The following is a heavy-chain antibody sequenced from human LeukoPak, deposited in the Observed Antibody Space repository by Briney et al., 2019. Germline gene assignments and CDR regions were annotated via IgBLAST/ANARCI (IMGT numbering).Heavy chain of an antibody. CDR2: IYYSGST. V-gene: IGHV4-59*01. D-gene: IGHD6-13*01. CDR3: ARVSGYSSSWYEYYFDY. J-gene: IGHJ4*02. Sequence: MPSETLSLTCNVSGGSISSYYWSWIRRPPGKGLEWIGYIYYSGSTNYNPSLKSRLTISVDTSKNQFSLKLTSVTAADTAVYYCARVSGYSSSWYEYYFDYWGQGTLVTVSS. CDR1: GGSISSYY.